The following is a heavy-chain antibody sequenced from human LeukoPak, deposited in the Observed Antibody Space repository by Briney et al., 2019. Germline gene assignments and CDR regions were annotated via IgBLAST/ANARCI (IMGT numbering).Heavy chain of an antibody. Sequence: PGGSLRLSCAASGFTFSGYAMSWVRQAPGKGLEWVSAISGSGGSTYYADSMKGRSTISRDNSKNTLYLQMNSLRAEDTAVYYCANLVLWFGGHRNMDVWGQGTTVTVSS. J-gene: IGHJ6*02. V-gene: IGHV3-23*01. CDR2: ISGSGGST. D-gene: IGHD3-10*01. CDR1: GFTFSGYA. CDR3: ANLVLWFGGHRNMDV.